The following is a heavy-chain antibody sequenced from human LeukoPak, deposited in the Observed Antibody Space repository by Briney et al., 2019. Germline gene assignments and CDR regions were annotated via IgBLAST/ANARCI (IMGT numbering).Heavy chain of an antibody. D-gene: IGHD1-1*01. J-gene: IGHJ4*02. CDR1: GYTFTNYD. CDR2: VNPDSGDT. CDR3: TRDWTY. V-gene: IGHV1-8*01. Sequence: GASVKVSCKTSGYTFTNYDINWVRQAAGQGLEWMGWVNPDSGDTGFAQKFQGRLTITTNTSARVAYMEMTSLSSEDTAVYYCTRDWTYGAPGPLVTVSS.